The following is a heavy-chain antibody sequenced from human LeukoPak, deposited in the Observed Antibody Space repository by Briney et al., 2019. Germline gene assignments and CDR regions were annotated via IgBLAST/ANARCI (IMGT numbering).Heavy chain of an antibody. CDR3: ARDTNTAMDY. CDR1: GGSISSYY. J-gene: IGHJ4*02. D-gene: IGHD5-18*01. V-gene: IGHV4-59*01. CDR2: IYYSGST. Sequence: SETLSLTCTVSGGSISSYYWSWIRQPPGKGLEWIGYIYYSGSTNYNPSLKSRVTISVDTSKNQFSLKLSSVTAADTAVYYCARDTNTAMDYRGQGTLVTVSS.